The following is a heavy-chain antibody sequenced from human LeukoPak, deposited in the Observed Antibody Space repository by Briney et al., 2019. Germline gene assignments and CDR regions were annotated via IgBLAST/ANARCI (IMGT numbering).Heavy chain of an antibody. D-gene: IGHD3-10*01. Sequence: GASVKVSCKASGYTFTGYYMHWVRQAPGQGLEWMGWISAYNGNTNYAQKLQGRVTMTTDTSTSTAYMELRSLRSDDTAVYYCAGDRIYGSGSYYRVENWFDPWGQGTLVTVSS. J-gene: IGHJ5*02. V-gene: IGHV1-18*04. CDR3: AGDRIYGSGSYYRVENWFDP. CDR1: GYTFTGYY. CDR2: ISAYNGNT.